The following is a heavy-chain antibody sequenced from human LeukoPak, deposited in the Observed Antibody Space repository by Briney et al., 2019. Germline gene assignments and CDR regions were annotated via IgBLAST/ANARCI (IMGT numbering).Heavy chain of an antibody. D-gene: IGHD4-17*01. J-gene: IGHJ4*02. CDR3: AKDQLGGYGDYMGGLDY. CDR2: ISYDGSNK. CDR1: GFTFSSYG. Sequence: GRSLRLSCAASGFTFSSYGMHWVRQAPGKGLEWVAVISYDGSNKYYADSVKGRFTISRDNSKNTLYLQMNSLRAEDTAVYYCAKDQLGGYGDYMGGLDYWGQGTLVTVSS. V-gene: IGHV3-30*18.